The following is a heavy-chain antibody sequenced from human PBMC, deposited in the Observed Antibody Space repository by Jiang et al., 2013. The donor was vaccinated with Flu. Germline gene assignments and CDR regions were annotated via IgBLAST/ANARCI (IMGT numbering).Heavy chain of an antibody. D-gene: IGHD1-26*01. V-gene: IGHV4-61*01. J-gene: IGHJ4*02. CDR1: GGSVSSGSYY. CDR3: AREREGGGHFDY. CDR2: IYYSGST. Sequence: GPGLVKPSETLSLTCTVSGGSVSSGSYYWSWIRQPPGKGLEWIGYIYYSGSTNYNPSLKSRVTISVDTSKNQFSLKLSSVTAADTAVYYCAREREGGGHFDYWGQGTLVTVSS.